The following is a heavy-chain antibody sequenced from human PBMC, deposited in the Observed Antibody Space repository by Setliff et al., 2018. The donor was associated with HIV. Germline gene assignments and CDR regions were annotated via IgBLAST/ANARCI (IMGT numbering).Heavy chain of an antibody. CDR2: IHYSGST. Sequence: TLSLTCTVSGGSISSSYWTWTRQPPGKGLEWIGNIHYSGSTNYNPSLKSRVTISVDTSRSQFSLKLSPVTAADTAVYYCARGRDKYGPIDYWGQGTLVTVSS. V-gene: IGHV4-59*01. CDR3: ARGRDKYGPIDY. J-gene: IGHJ4*02. CDR1: GGSISSSY. D-gene: IGHD3-10*01.